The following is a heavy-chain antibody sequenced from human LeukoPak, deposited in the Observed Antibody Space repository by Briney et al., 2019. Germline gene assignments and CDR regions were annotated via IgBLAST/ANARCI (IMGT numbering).Heavy chain of an antibody. J-gene: IGHJ4*02. CDR3: AKDAQRGFDYSNSLEY. CDR1: GFTYSHYG. D-gene: IGHD4-11*01. CDR2: IWSDATEK. Sequence: PGRSLRLSCAASGFTYSHYGMHWVRQAPGKGLEWVAVIWSDATEKYYGDAVKGRFTISRDNSRNTLYLQMHSLRAEDTAVYYCAKDAQRGFDYSNSLEYWGQGTLVTVSS. V-gene: IGHV3-33*06.